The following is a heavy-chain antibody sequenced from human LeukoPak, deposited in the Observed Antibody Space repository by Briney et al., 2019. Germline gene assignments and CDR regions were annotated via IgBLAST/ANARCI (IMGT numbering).Heavy chain of an antibody. Sequence: PGGSLRLSCAASGFTFDDYAMHWVRQAPGKGLEWVSGTSWNSGSIGYADSVKGRFTISRDNAKNSLYLQMNSLRAEDMALYYCAKDSSYSSSSGYFDYWGQGTLVTVSS. CDR1: GFTFDDYA. CDR3: AKDSSYSSSSGYFDY. J-gene: IGHJ4*02. D-gene: IGHD6-6*01. CDR2: TSWNSGSI. V-gene: IGHV3-9*03.